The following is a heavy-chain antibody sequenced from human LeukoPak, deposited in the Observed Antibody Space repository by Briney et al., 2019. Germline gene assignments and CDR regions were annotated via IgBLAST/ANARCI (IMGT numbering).Heavy chain of an antibody. CDR2: INHSGST. CDR1: GGSISSSSYY. Sequence: PSETLSLTCTVSGGSISSSSYYWSWIRQPPGKGLEWIGEINHSGSTNYNPSLKSRVTISVDTSKNQFSLKLSSVTAADTAVYYCARGVTNDYWGQGTLVTVSS. D-gene: IGHD4-17*01. CDR3: ARGVTNDY. J-gene: IGHJ4*02. V-gene: IGHV4-39*07.